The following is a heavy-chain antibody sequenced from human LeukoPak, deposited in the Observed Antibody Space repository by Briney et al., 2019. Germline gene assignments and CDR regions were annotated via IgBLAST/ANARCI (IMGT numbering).Heavy chain of an antibody. CDR2: ISSSSSYI. V-gene: IGHV3-21*01. Sequence: GGSLRLSCAASGFTFSSYSMNWVRQAPGKGLEWVSSISSSSSYIYYADSVKGRFTISRDNAKNSLYLQMNSLRAEDTAVYCCIVEGLIIDILTGYGTADGGDYWGQGTLVSVSS. J-gene: IGHJ4*02. D-gene: IGHD3-9*01. CDR1: GFTFSSYS. CDR3: IVEGLIIDILTGYGTADGGDY.